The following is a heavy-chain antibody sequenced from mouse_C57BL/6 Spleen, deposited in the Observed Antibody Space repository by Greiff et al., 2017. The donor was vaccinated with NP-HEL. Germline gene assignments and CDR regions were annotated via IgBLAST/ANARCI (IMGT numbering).Heavy chain of an antibody. V-gene: IGHV2-2*01. CDR2: IWSGGST. J-gene: IGHJ3*01. CDR3: TRGSWFAY. Sequence: QVQLQQSGPGLVQPSQSLSITCTASGFSLTSYGVHWVRQSPGKGLEWLGEIWSGGSTDYNAAFISRLSISKDNSKSQVYFKVNGLQADDTAIYYCTRGSWFAYWGQGTLVTVSA. CDR1: GFSLTSYG.